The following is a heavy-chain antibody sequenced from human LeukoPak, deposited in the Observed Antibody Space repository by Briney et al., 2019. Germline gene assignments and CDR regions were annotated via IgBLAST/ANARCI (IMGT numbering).Heavy chain of an antibody. J-gene: IGHJ4*02. Sequence: PGGPLRLSCATSGFTFSNDWMHWVRQAPGKGLGWVSRINSDGSSTTYVDSVKGRFTISGDNAKNTLYLQVNSLRAEDTAVYYCASSSGSPYYFDYWGQGTLVTVSS. CDR3: ASSSGSPYYFDY. CDR2: INSDGSST. CDR1: GFTFSNDW. D-gene: IGHD1-26*01. V-gene: IGHV3-74*01.